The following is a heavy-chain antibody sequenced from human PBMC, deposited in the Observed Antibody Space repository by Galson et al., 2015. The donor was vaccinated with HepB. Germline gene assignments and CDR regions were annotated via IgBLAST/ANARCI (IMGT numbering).Heavy chain of an antibody. D-gene: IGHD3-22*01. CDR2: IYSGGST. CDR1: GFTVSSNY. J-gene: IGHJ4*02. Sequence: SLRLSCAASGFTVSSNYMSWVRQAPGKGLEWVSVIYSGGSTYYADSVKGRFTISRDNSKNTLYLQMNSLRAEDTAVYYCARERERRWYDSSDTTLSLDYWGQGTLVTVSS. V-gene: IGHV3-66*01. CDR3: ARERERRWYDSSDTTLSLDY.